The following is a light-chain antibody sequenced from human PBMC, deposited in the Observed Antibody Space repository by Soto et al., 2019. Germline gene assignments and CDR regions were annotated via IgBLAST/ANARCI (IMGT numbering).Light chain of an antibody. Sequence: EIVVTQSQGTLSLSPGEGATLSCRASQSVSTNYFAWYQQKSGQAPRLLIYGASSSTTGIPDKLSGSGSGTDFTLTIIRLKPEDFAGYYCHQYGSSPFSFGGGTMVAIK. CDR2: GAS. V-gene: IGKV3-20*01. CDR1: QSVSTNY. J-gene: IGKJ4*01. CDR3: HQYGSSPFS.